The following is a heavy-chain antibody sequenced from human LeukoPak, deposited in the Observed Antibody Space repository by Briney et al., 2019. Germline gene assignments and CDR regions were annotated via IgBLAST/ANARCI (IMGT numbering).Heavy chain of an antibody. Sequence: ASVKVSCKSTGYTFTSYYMYWVRQAPGQGLEWMGIINPSGGSTSYAQKFQGRVTMTRDTSTSTVYMELSSLRSEDAAVYYCARDSGMVRGTVDYWGQGTLVTVSS. D-gene: IGHD3-10*01. J-gene: IGHJ4*02. CDR2: INPSGGST. CDR1: GYTFTSYY. V-gene: IGHV1-46*01. CDR3: ARDSGMVRGTVDY.